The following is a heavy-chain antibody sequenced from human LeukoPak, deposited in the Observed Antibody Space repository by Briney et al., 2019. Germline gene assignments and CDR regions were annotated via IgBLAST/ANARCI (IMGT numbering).Heavy chain of an antibody. J-gene: IGHJ6*02. Sequence: TSETLSLTCTVSGGSISSGGYYWSWIRQHPGKGLEWIGYIYYSGSTYYNPSLKSRVTISVDTSKNQFSLKLSSVTAADTAVYYCARDRRGTTAASYYYYYGMDVWGQGTTVTVSS. CDR3: ARDRRGTTAASYYYYYGMDV. D-gene: IGHD2-2*01. V-gene: IGHV4-31*03. CDR2: IYYSGST. CDR1: GGSISSGGYY.